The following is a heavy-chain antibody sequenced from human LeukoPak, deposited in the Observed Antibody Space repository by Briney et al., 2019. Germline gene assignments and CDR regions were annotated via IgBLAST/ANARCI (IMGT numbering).Heavy chain of an antibody. CDR1: GGSISSSSYY. J-gene: IGHJ3*02. Sequence: SETLSLTCTVSGGSISSSSYYWGWIRQPPGQGLEWIGSIYYSGSTYYNPSLKSRVTISVDTSKNQFSLKLSSVTAADTAVYYCARGQQWLSLGAFDIWGQGTMVTVSS. CDR2: IYYSGST. V-gene: IGHV4-39*01. D-gene: IGHD6-19*01. CDR3: ARGQQWLSLGAFDI.